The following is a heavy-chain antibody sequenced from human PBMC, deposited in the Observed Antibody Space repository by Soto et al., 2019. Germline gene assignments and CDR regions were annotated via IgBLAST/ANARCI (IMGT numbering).Heavy chain of an antibody. CDR2: IYYSGS. J-gene: IGHJ3*02. V-gene: IGHV4-59*01. Sequence: QVQLQESGPGLVKPSETLSLTCTVSGGSISSYYWSWIRQPPGKGLEWIGYIYYSGSNNNPSLKSRVTLSVDTSKNQFSLKLSSVTAADTAVYYCARNHAFDIWGQGTMVTVSS. CDR1: GGSISSYY. CDR3: ARNHAFDI.